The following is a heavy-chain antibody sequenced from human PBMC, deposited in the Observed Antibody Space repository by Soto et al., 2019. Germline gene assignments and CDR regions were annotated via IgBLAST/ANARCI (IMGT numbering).Heavy chain of an antibody. D-gene: IGHD4-17*01. CDR2: ISSSSSYI. J-gene: IGHJ4*02. Sequence: EVQLLESGGGLVQPGGSLRLSCAASGFTFSSYAMSWVRQAPGKGLEWVSSISSSSSYIYYADSVKGRFTISRDNAKNSLYLQMNSLRAEDTAVYYCAGMTTGYWGQGTLVTVSS. CDR3: AGMTTGY. V-gene: IGHV3-21*01. CDR1: GFTFSSYA.